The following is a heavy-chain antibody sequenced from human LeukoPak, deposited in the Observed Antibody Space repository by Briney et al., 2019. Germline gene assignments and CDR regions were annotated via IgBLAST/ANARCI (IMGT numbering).Heavy chain of an antibody. J-gene: IGHJ4*02. CDR2: IYYSGST. V-gene: IGHV4-31*03. CDR1: GGSISSGGYS. D-gene: IGHD6-19*01. Sequence: SETLSLTCTVSGGSISSGGYSWSWIRQHPGKGLEWIGYIYYSGSTYYNPSLKSRVTISVDTSKNQFSLKLSSVTAADTAVYYCATPGYSSGWAFDYWGQGTLVTVSS. CDR3: ATPGYSSGWAFDY.